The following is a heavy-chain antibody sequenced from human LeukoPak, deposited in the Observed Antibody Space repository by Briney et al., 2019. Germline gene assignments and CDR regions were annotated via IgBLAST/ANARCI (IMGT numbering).Heavy chain of an antibody. Sequence: ASVKVSCKASGYTFTDYYMHWVQQAPGKGLEWMGRVDPEDGETLYAEKFQGRVTITADTSTDTAFMEVNTLRSEDTAIYYCATGGAGHGGNSGHYYHYMDVWGKGTTVTVS. V-gene: IGHV1-69-2*01. D-gene: IGHD4-23*01. CDR3: ATGGAGHGGNSGHYYHYMDV. J-gene: IGHJ6*03. CDR1: GYTFTDYY. CDR2: VDPEDGET.